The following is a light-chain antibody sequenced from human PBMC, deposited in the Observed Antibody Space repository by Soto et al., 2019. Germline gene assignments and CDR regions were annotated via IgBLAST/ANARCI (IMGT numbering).Light chain of an antibody. V-gene: IGLV2-11*01. CDR2: DVS. CDR1: SSDVGGYNY. CDR3: CSYAGSYTHYV. J-gene: IGLJ1*01. Sequence: QSVLTQPRSVSGSPGQSVTISCTGTSSDVGGYNYVSWYQQHPGKALKLMIYDVSKRPSGVPDRFSGSKSGNTASLTISGLQAEDEADYYCCSYAGSYTHYVFGTGTKVTVL.